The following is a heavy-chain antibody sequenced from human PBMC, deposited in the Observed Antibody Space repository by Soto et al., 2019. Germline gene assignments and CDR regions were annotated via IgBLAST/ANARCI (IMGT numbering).Heavy chain of an antibody. V-gene: IGHV3-30-3*01. D-gene: IGHD5-18*01. CDR2: ISYDGSNK. Sequence: GGSLRLSCAASGFTFSSYAMHWVRQAPGKGLEWVAVISYDGSNKYYADSVKGRFTISRDNSKNTLYLQMNSLRAEDTAVYYCARDPWIQLWFEIVYWGQGTLVTVSS. CDR1: GFTFSSYA. CDR3: ARDPWIQLWFEIVY. J-gene: IGHJ4*02.